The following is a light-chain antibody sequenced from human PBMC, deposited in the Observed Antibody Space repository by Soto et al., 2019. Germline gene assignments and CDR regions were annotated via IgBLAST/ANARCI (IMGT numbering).Light chain of an antibody. CDR1: SSDVGGYNY. CDR3: SSYVGSNNFPYV. CDR2: EAH. V-gene: IGLV2-8*01. Sequence: QSALTQPPSASGSPGQSVTFSCTGTSSDVGGYNYVSWYQHHPGKAPKLIIYEAHERPSGAPDRFSGSKSGNTASLTVSGLQAEDEADYYCSSYVGSNNFPYVFGTGTKVTVL. J-gene: IGLJ1*01.